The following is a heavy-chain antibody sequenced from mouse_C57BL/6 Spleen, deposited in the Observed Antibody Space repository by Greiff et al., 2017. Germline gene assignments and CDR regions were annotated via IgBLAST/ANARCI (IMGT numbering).Heavy chain of an antibody. V-gene: IGHV1-52*01. CDR2: IDPSDSET. J-gene: IGHJ2*01. Sequence: QVQLKQPGAELVRPGSSVKLSCKASGYTFTSYWMHWVKQRPIQGLEWIGNIDPSDSETHYNQKFKDKATLTVDKSSSTAYMQLSSLTSEDSAVYYCARKGDSVDYWGQGTTLTVSS. CDR3: ARKGDSVDY. D-gene: IGHD2-13*01. CDR1: GYTFTSYW.